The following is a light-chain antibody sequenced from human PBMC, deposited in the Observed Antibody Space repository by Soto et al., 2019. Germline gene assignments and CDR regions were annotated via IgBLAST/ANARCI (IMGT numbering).Light chain of an antibody. CDR3: QQYGSSPGT. V-gene: IGKV3-20*01. CDR1: QRVSSSY. Sequence: EIVLTQSPGTLSLSPGERATLSCRASQRVSSSYLAWYQQKPGQAPKLLIYGASSRATGITDRFSGSGYGTDFTLTISRLEPEDFAVYYCQQYGSSPGTFGQGTKVDIK. J-gene: IGKJ1*01. CDR2: GAS.